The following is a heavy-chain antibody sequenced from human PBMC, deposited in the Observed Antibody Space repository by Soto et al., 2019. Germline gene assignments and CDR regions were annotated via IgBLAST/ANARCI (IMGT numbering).Heavy chain of an antibody. D-gene: IGHD3-3*01. J-gene: IGHJ4*02. CDR1: GGSISSYY. CDR2: IYYSGST. V-gene: IGHV4-59*01. Sequence: AETLSLTCTVSGGSISSYYWSWIRQPPGKGLEWIGYIYYSGSTNYNPSLKSRVTISVDTSKNQFSLKLSSVTAADTAVYYCARGSGTRDFWSGYYLYYFDYWGQGTMITFSS. CDR3: ARGSGTRDFWSGYYLYYFDY.